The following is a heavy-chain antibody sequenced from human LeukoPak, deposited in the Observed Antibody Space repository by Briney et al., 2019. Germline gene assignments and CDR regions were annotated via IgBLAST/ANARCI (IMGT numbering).Heavy chain of an antibody. V-gene: IGHV4-39*01. CDR3: ARLSRGVTMIVVVPYSGWYFDL. Sequence: SETLSLTCTVSGGSISSSSYYWGWIRQPPGKGLEWIGSIYYSGSTYYNPSLESRVTISVDTSKNQFSLKLSSVTAADTAVYYCARLSRGVTMIVVVPYSGWYFDLWGRGTLVTVSS. D-gene: IGHD3-22*01. J-gene: IGHJ2*01. CDR1: GGSISSSSYY. CDR2: IYYSGST.